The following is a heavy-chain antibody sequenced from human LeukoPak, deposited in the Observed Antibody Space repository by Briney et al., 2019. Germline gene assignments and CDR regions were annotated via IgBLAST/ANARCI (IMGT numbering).Heavy chain of an antibody. Sequence: SETLSLTCTVSGGSISSYYWSWIRQPPGKGLEWIGYIYYSGSTNYNPSLKSRVTISVDTSKNQFSLKQSSVTAADTAVYYCARAQSERITMVRGVIITSYYYYYMDVWGKGTTVTISS. V-gene: IGHV4-59*08. CDR2: IYYSGST. CDR3: ARAQSERITMVRGVIITSYYYYYMDV. D-gene: IGHD3-10*01. J-gene: IGHJ6*03. CDR1: GGSISSYY.